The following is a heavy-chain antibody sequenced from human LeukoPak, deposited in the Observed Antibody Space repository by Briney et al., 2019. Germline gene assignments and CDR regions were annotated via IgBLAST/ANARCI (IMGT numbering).Heavy chain of an antibody. CDR2: ISSSWTYI. CDR1: GFTFNNYG. V-gene: IGHV3-21*01. CDR3: ARDRSPGWFGP. Sequence: GGSLRLSCTASGFTFNNYGMNWVRQAPGKGLEWVSYISSSWTYIYYADSVKGRFTISRDNAKNSLFLQMNSLRTEDTAVYYCARDRSPGWFGPWGQGTLVTVSS. J-gene: IGHJ5*02.